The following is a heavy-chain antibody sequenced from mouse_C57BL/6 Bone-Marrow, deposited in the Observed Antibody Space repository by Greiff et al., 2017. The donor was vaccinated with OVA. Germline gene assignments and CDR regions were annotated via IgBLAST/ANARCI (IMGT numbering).Heavy chain of an antibody. CDR3: ARQLRLVDY. D-gene: IGHD3-2*02. CDR1: GYAFSSSW. J-gene: IGHJ2*01. V-gene: IGHV1-82*01. Sequence: VQLQQSGPELVKPGASVKISCKASGYAFSSSWMNWVKQRPGKGLEWIGRIYPGDGDTNYNGKFKGKATLTADKSSSTAYMQLSSLTSEDSAVYFCARQLRLVDYWGQGTTLTVSS. CDR2: IYPGDGDT.